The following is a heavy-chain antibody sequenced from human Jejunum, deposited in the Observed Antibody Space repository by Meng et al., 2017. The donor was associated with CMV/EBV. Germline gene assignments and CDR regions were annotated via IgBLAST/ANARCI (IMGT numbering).Heavy chain of an antibody. CDR3: ARLQWAAFDF. CDR1: GFDFESSE. V-gene: IGHV3-48*03. CDR2: ISGPGKAI. D-gene: IGHD4-11*01. Sequence: LSCAFSGFDFESSEMNWVRQTPGRGLEWVEYISGPGKAIYYADSVRGRFTISRDNAKTSLSLQMSGLRAEDTAVYYCARLQWAAFDFLGQGTLVTVSS. J-gene: IGHJ4*02.